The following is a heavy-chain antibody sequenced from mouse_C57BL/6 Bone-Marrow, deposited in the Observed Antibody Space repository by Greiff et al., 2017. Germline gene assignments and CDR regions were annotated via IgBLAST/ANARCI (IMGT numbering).Heavy chain of an antibody. D-gene: IGHD1-1*01. CDR3: ARRPERYGSSYGYWYFDV. CDR2: ISSGGSYT. V-gene: IGHV5-6*02. Sequence: EVKVVESGGDLVKPGGSLKLSCAASGFTFSSYGMSWVRQTPDKRLEWVATISSGGSYTYYPDSVKGRFTISRDNAKNPLYLQMSSLKSEDTAMYYCARRPERYGSSYGYWYFDVWGTGTTVTVSS. CDR1: GFTFSSYG. J-gene: IGHJ1*03.